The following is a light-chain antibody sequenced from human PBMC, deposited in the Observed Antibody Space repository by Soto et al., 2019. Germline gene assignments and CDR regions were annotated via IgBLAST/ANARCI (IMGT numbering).Light chain of an antibody. CDR1: QGISSY. Sequence: AIRMTQSPSSLSASTGDRVTITCRASQGISSYLAWYQQKPGKAPKLLIYGTSTLQSGVPSRFSGSGSGTEFTLSISSLQSEDSATYYCQQYYGYPLTFGGGNKVEIK. CDR2: GTS. V-gene: IGKV1-8*01. J-gene: IGKJ4*01. CDR3: QQYYGYPLT.